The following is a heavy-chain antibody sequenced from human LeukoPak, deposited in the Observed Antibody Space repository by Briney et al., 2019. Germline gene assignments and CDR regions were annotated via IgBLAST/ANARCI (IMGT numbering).Heavy chain of an antibody. Sequence: GGSLRLSCVVSGFTFSNYAMSWVRQAPGKGLEWVSAISGSGGSTYYADSVKGRFTISRDNSKNTLYLQTDSLRAEDTAVYHCAKAAAGHGGIHWGQGTLVTVSS. CDR2: ISGSGGST. V-gene: IGHV3-23*01. CDR3: AKAAAGHGGIH. J-gene: IGHJ4*02. D-gene: IGHD6-13*01. CDR1: GFTFSNYA.